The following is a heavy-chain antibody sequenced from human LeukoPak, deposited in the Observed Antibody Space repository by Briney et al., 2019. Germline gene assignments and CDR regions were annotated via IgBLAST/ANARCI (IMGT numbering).Heavy chain of an antibody. CDR3: ARVEAIYDILTGYYRSAISRDDY. J-gene: IGHJ4*02. Sequence: SVTVSCKASGGTFISYAISWVRQAPEQGLEWMGGIIPIFGTANYAQKFQGRVTITADESTSTAYMELSSLRSEDTAVYYCARVEAIYDILTGYYRSAISRDDYWGQGTLVTVSS. V-gene: IGHV1-69*13. CDR1: GGTFISYA. D-gene: IGHD3-9*01. CDR2: IIPIFGTA.